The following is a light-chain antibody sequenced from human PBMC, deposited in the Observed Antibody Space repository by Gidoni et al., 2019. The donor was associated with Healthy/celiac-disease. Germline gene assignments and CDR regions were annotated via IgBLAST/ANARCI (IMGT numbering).Light chain of an antibody. CDR1: QSLLHSNGYNF. J-gene: IGKJ5*01. Sequence: DIVMTQSPLSLPVTPGEPASISCMSSQSLLHSNGYNFLDWYLQTPGQSPHLLIYLGSNRASGVPDRFSGSGSGTDFTLKISRVEAEDGGVYYCMQALQTPLITFGQGTRLEIK. CDR2: LGS. CDR3: MQALQTPLIT. V-gene: IGKV2-28*01.